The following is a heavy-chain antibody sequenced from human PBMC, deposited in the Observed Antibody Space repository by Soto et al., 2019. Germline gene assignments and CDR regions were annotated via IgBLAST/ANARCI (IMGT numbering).Heavy chain of an antibody. CDR2: ISRSSSAT. CDR1: GFTFSAYY. J-gene: IGHJ5*02. CDR3: VRDLGGSDLDP. Sequence: GGSLRLSCAASGFTFSAYYMSWIRQAPGKGLEWVSTISRSSSATNYADSVKGRFTISRDNSKNTQYLQMYGLTIEDTAIYYCVRDLGGSDLDPWGQGTLVTVSS. D-gene: IGHD6-19*01. V-gene: IGHV3-11*06.